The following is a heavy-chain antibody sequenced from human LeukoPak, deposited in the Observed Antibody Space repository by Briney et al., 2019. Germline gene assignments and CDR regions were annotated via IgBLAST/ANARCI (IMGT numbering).Heavy chain of an antibody. Sequence: ASVKVSCKASGYTFTGYYMHWMRQAPGQGLEWTGWINPNSGGTNYAQKFQGRVTMTRDTSISTAYMELSRLRSDDTAVYYCARVLPWLVRNWFDPWGQGTLVTVSS. D-gene: IGHD6-19*01. CDR2: INPNSGGT. V-gene: IGHV1-2*02. CDR1: GYTFTGYY. CDR3: ARVLPWLVRNWFDP. J-gene: IGHJ5*02.